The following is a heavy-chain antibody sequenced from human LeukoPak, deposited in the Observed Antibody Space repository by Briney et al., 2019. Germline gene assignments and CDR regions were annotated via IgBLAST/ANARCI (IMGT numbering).Heavy chain of an antibody. CDR3: ARSIIAAADTFDY. CDR1: GFTFSTYW. V-gene: IGHV3-7*01. D-gene: IGHD6-13*01. CDR2: INQDGSEK. J-gene: IGHJ4*02. Sequence: GGSLRLSCAASGFTFSTYWMSWVRQAPGKGLEWVANINQDGSEKYYVGSVKDRFTISRDNAKNSLYLQMNSLRAEDTAVYYCARSIIAAADTFDYWGQGTLVTVSS.